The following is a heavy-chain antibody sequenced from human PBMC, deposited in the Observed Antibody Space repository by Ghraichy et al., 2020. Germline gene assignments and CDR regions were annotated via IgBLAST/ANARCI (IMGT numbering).Heavy chain of an antibody. CDR2: INAANGDT. CDR1: GYTFTNYA. D-gene: IGHD6-6*01. J-gene: IGHJ4*02. CDR3: AGGPRVAAPPFDY. Sequence: ASVKVSCKASGYTFTNYAIHWVRQAPGQRLEWMGWINAANGDTRYSQKFQNRVIISRDTSASTAYMELSSLTSEDTALFYCAGGPRVAAPPFDYWGQGTLVTVSS. V-gene: IGHV1-3*01.